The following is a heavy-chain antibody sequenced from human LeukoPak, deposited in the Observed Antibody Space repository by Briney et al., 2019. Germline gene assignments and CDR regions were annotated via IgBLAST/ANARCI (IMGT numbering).Heavy chain of an antibody. V-gene: IGHV3-48*03. J-gene: IGHJ4*02. D-gene: IGHD3-22*01. CDR2: ISSSGSTI. Sequence: PGGSLGLSCAASGFTFSSYEMNWVRQAPGKGLEWVSYISSSGSTIYYADSVKGRFTISRDNAKNSLYLQMNSLRAEDTAVYYCARTLYYYDSSGYYEDYWGQGTLVTVSS. CDR3: ARTLYYYDSSGYYEDY. CDR1: GFTFSSYE.